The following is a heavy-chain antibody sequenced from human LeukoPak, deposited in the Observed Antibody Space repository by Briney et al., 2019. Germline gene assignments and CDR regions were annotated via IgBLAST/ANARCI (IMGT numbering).Heavy chain of an antibody. CDR1: GFTFSSYW. CDR2: INSDGRST. CDR3: ARPRNDILSGFHYYYGLDV. D-gene: IGHD3-9*01. V-gene: IGHV3-74*01. J-gene: IGHJ6*02. Sequence: GGSLRLSCAASGFTFSSYWMHWVRQAPGQGLVWVSRINSDGRSTSYADSVKGRFTISRDNAKNTLYLQMNSLRAEDTAVYYCARPRNDILSGFHYYYGLDVWGQGTTVTVSS.